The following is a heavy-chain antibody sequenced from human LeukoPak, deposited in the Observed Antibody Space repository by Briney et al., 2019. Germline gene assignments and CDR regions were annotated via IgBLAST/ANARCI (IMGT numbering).Heavy chain of an antibody. Sequence: ASVKVSCKASGYTFTSYDINWVRQATGQGLEWMGWMNPNSGNTGYAQKFQGRVTITRNTSISTAYMELSSLRSEDTAVYYCARTNHDYGDFGYWGQGTLVTVSS. CDR2: MNPNSGNT. CDR3: ARTNHDYGDFGY. D-gene: IGHD4-17*01. V-gene: IGHV1-8*03. CDR1: GYTFTSYD. J-gene: IGHJ4*02.